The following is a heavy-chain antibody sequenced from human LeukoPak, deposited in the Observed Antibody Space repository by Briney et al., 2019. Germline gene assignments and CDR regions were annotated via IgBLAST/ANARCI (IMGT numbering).Heavy chain of an antibody. CDR2: IIPIFGIA. CDR1: GGTFSSYA. Sequence: SVKVSCKASGGTFSSYAISWVRQAPGQGLEWMGGIIPIFGIANYAQKFQGRVTITADKSTSTAYMELSSLRSEDTAVYYCARETYSNILTGTDYWGPGTLVTVSS. D-gene: IGHD3-9*01. J-gene: IGHJ4*02. CDR3: ARETYSNILTGTDY. V-gene: IGHV1-69*10.